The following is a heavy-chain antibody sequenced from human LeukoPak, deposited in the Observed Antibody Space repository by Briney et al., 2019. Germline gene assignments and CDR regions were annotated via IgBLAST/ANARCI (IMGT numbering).Heavy chain of an antibody. CDR1: GFTFSSYG. Sequence: PGGSLRLSCVVSGFTFSSYGMHWVRQAPGKGLEWVAVISYDGSNEYYADSVKGRFTISRDNSKNTLYLQMNSLRAEDTAVYYCAKDQSRYSGYGTFDYWGQGTLATVSS. CDR2: ISYDGSNE. V-gene: IGHV3-30*18. D-gene: IGHD5-12*01. CDR3: AKDQSRYSGYGTFDY. J-gene: IGHJ4*02.